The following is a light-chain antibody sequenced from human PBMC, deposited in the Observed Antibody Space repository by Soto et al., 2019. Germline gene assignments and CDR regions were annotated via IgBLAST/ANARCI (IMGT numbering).Light chain of an antibody. V-gene: IGKV3-15*01. CDR3: QQYTNWPGT. Sequence: EIVMTQSPATLSVSPGERATLSCRASQSVNNNLAWYQQKPGQAHTLLIYGASTRATGIPGRFSGIVSGTELTLTVSSRQSEDLAVYYCQQYTNWPGTFGKGTKVETK. CDR1: QSVNNN. CDR2: GAS. J-gene: IGKJ1*01.